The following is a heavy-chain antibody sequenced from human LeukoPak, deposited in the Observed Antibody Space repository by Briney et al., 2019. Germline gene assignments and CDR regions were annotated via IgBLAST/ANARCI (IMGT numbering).Heavy chain of an antibody. CDR2: INSDGSIT. Sequence: GGSLRLSCAASGFTFTTYWMHWVRQAPGKGLVWVSHINSDGSITSYADSVKGRFTISRDNAKNTLYLQMNSLRAEDTAVYYCARDAVDTANAVWGQGTAVTVSS. J-gene: IGHJ6*02. CDR1: GFTFTTYW. V-gene: IGHV3-74*01. CDR3: ARDAVDTANAV. D-gene: IGHD5-18*01.